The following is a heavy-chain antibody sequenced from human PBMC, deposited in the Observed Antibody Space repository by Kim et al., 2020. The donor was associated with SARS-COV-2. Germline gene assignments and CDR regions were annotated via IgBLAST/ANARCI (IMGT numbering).Heavy chain of an antibody. Sequence: GESLKISCKGSGYKFVSFWIGWVRQTPGKGLEWMGTISPGDSDTRYSPSFQGQVTISADKSISTAYLQWSSLKASDTAMYYCARLLAVGRSPFDVWCQG. J-gene: IGHJ4*02. CDR1: GYKFVSFW. CDR2: ISPGDSDT. V-gene: IGHV5-51*01. CDR3: ARLLAVGRSPFDV.